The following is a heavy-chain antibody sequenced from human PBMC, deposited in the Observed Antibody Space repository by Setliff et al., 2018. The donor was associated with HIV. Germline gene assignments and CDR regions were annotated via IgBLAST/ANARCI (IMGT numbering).Heavy chain of an antibody. CDR1: GFTFSSYS. V-gene: IGHV3-21*06. D-gene: IGHD1-26*01. Sequence: GGSLRLSCAASGFTFSSYSMNWVRQAPGKGLEWVSSISSSSSYRYYADSVKGRFTISRDNAKNSLYLQMDSLRAEDTAVYYCAPLVGATGAPSYWGQGTLVTVSS. CDR2: ISSSSSYR. J-gene: IGHJ4*02. CDR3: APLVGATGAPSY.